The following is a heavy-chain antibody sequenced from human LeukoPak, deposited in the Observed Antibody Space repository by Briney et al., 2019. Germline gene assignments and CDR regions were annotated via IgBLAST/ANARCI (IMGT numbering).Heavy chain of an antibody. CDR3: ARGSVGYFYDGSPFYYGMGV. D-gene: IGHD3-22*01. CDR1: GGSFSGYY. V-gene: IGHV4-34*01. CDR2: INHSGST. Sequence: SETLSLTCAVYGGSFSGYYWSWIRQPPGKGLEWIGEINHSGSTNYNPSLKSRLSISVDTSENQLSLKLSSVTAADTAVYYCARGSVGYFYDGSPFYYGMGVWGQGTTVTVSS. J-gene: IGHJ6*02.